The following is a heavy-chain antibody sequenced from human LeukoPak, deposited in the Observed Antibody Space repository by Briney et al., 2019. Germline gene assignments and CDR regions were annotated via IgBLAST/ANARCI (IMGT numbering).Heavy chain of an antibody. Sequence: ASVKVSCKASGYTFTSYGTSWVRQAPGQGLEWMGWISAYNGNTNYAQKLQGRVTMTTDTSTSTAYMELRSLRSDDTAVYYCARAAIVVVIHDYWGQGTLVTVSS. D-gene: IGHD3-22*01. CDR1: GYTFTSYG. J-gene: IGHJ4*02. CDR3: ARAAIVVVIHDY. V-gene: IGHV1-18*01. CDR2: ISAYNGNT.